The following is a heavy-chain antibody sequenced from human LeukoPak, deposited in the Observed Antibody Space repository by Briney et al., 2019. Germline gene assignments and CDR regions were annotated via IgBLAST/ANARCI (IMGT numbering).Heavy chain of an antibody. CDR3: ARTAMGFLYFDY. CDR1: GGSISSSSYY. Sequence: PSETLSLTCTVSGGSISSSSYYWGWIRQPPGKGLEWIGSIYYSGSTYYNPSLKSRVTISVDTSKNQFSPKLSSVTAADTAVYYCARTAMGFLYFDYWGQGTLVTVSS. D-gene: IGHD5-18*01. CDR2: IYYSGST. V-gene: IGHV4-39*07. J-gene: IGHJ4*02.